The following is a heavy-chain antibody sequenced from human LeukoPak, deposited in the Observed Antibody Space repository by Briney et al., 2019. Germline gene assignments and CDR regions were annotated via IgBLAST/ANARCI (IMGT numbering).Heavy chain of an antibody. J-gene: IGHJ4*02. D-gene: IGHD3-10*01. CDR3: ARDIGVVRGIIMAY. V-gene: IGHV1-18*01. CDR2: ISLHTGRY. Sequence: SVHDSCQSTRYTFNHYSISALRPPRSQQLEGMGCISLHTGRYSYAQNLQGRLTMTTDTSTSTAYMELRGLRSDNTAVYYCARDIGVVRGIIMAYWGQGTLVTVSS. CDR1: RYTFNHYS.